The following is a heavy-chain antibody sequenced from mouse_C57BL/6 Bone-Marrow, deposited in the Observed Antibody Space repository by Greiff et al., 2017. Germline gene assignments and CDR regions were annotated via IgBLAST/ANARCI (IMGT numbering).Heavy chain of an antibody. CDR1: GYSITSGYY. CDR2: ISYDGSN. V-gene: IGHV3-6*01. CDR3: ARDQELGRYFDY. D-gene: IGHD4-1*01. Sequence: EVKVEESGPGLVKPSQSLSLTCSVTGYSITSGYYWNWIRRFPGNKLEWMGYISYDGSNNYNPFLKNRISVTRDTSKNQFFLKLNSVTTEDTATYYCARDQELGRYFDYWGQGTTLTVSS. J-gene: IGHJ2*01.